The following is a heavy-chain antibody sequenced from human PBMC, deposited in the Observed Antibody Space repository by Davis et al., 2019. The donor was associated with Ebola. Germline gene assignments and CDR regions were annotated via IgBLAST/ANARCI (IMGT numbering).Heavy chain of an antibody. J-gene: IGHJ4*02. D-gene: IGHD6-19*01. Sequence: ASVKVSCKASGFTFTNYAIHWVRQAPGQRLEWMGWVHGGNGNTKYSQRFQGRVTITTDTSASTVYMDLTSLRSDDTAVCYCARESFGYKSGWYADYWGPGSLVTVSS. CDR2: VHGGNGNT. CDR1: GFTFTNYA. CDR3: ARESFGYKSGWYADY. V-gene: IGHV1-3*01.